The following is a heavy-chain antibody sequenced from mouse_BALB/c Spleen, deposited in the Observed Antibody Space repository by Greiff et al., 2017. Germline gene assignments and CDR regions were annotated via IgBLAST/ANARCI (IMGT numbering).Heavy chain of an antibody. J-gene: IGHJ3*01. CDR1: GYSITSDYA. Sequence: EVKLVESGPGLVKPSQSLSLTCTVTGYSITSDYAWNWIRQFPGNKLEWMGYISYSGSTSYNPSLKSRISITRDTSKNQFFLQLNSVTTEDTATYYCARGGTYGNPFAYWGQGTLVTVSA. CDR2: ISYSGST. V-gene: IGHV3-2*02. D-gene: IGHD2-1*01. CDR3: ARGGTYGNPFAY.